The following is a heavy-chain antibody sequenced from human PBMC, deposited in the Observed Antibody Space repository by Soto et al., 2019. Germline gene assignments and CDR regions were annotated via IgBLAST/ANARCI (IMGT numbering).Heavy chain of an antibody. Sequence: PGGSLRLSCVASGFNVTNTYMSWVRQAPGKGLEWVSVIYRGFSTFYADSVKGRFTVSRDDSKNTVSLQMNSLRAEDTAVYYCAIDRSDSSRVDSFDIWRHVTIVTV. V-gene: IGHV3-53*01. CDR2: IYRGFST. CDR1: GFNVTNTY. CDR3: AIDRSDSSRVDSFDI. D-gene: IGHD6-6*01. J-gene: IGHJ3*02.